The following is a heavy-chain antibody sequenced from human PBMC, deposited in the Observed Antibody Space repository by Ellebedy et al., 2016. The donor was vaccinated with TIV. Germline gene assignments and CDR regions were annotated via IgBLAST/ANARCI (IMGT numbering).Heavy chain of an antibody. CDR2: INHSGST. Sequence: SETLSLXXAVYGGSFSGYYWSWIRQPPGKGLEWIGEINHSGSTNYNPSLKSRVTISVDTSKNQFSLKLSSVTAADTAVYYCARGRGGYCSSTSCSTQYYYMDVWGKGTTVTVSS. J-gene: IGHJ6*03. CDR3: ARGRGGYCSSTSCSTQYYYMDV. V-gene: IGHV4-34*01. D-gene: IGHD2-2*02. CDR1: GGSFSGYY.